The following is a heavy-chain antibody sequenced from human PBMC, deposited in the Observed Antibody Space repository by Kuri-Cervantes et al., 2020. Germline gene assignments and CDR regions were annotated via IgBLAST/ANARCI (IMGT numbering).Heavy chain of an antibody. CDR2: TGTTESSK. CDR1: GFAISSYN. CDR3: ARNHPYYYDSSGTSDY. Sequence: GGSLRLSCAASGFAISSYNMNWVRQAPGKGLEWVSHTGTTESSKYYADSVKGRFTISRDNGKNSLYLQMNSLRAEDTAVYYCARNHPYYYDSSGTSDYWGQGTLVTVSS. D-gene: IGHD3-22*01. J-gene: IGHJ4*02. V-gene: IGHV3-48*01.